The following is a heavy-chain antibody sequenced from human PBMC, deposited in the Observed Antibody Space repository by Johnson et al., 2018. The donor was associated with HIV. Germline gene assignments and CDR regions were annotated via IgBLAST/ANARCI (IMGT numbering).Heavy chain of an antibody. V-gene: IGHV3-66*01. CDR3: ARDLVSLEDAFDI. J-gene: IGHJ3*02. D-gene: IGHD3-16*02. CDR2: IYSGGST. Sequence: VLLVESGGGLVQPGGSLRLSCAASGFTFSSYDMHWVRHGTGKGLEWVSVIYSGGSTNYADSVKGRFTISRDNSKNTLYLQMNSLRAEDTAVYYCARDLVSLEDAFDIWGQGTMVTVSS. CDR1: GFTFSSYD.